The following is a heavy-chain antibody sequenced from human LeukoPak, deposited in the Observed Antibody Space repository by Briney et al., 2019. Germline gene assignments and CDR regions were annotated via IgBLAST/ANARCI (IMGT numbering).Heavy chain of an antibody. Sequence: GGSLRLSCAASGFTFDDYGMSWVRQAPGKGLEWVSGINWNGGSTGYADCVKGRLTISRHNAKNSLYLQMNSLRAEDTALYYCARVDSSSWASWGQGTLVTVSS. J-gene: IGHJ4*02. CDR2: INWNGGST. V-gene: IGHV3-20*04. CDR3: ARVDSSSWAS. D-gene: IGHD6-13*01. CDR1: GFTFDDYG.